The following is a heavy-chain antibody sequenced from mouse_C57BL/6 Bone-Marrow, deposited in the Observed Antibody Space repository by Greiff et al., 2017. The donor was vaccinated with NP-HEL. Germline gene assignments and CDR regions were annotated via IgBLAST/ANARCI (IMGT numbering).Heavy chain of an antibody. J-gene: IGHJ2*01. CDR3: ARGLCGVDY. D-gene: IGHD6-1*01. CDR1: GYTFTSYW. CDR2: IDPSDSYT. V-gene: IGHV1-69*01. Sequence: QVQLQQPGAELVMPGASVKLSCKASGYTFTSYWMHWVKQRPGQGLEWIGEIDPSDSYTNYNQKFKGKSTLTVDKSSSPAYMQLSSLTSEDSAVYYCARGLCGVDYWGQGTTLTVSS.